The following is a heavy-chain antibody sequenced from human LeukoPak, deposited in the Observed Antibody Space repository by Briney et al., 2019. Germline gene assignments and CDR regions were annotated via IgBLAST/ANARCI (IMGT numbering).Heavy chain of an antibody. V-gene: IGHV1-2*02. CDR2: INPNSGGT. CDR1: GYTFTGYY. D-gene: IGHD3-22*01. J-gene: IGHJ4*02. CDR3: ARDLESHDSSEGDFDY. Sequence: ASVKVSCKASGYTFTGYYMHWVRQAPGQGLEWMGWINPNSGGTNYAQKFQGRVTMTRDTSISTAYMELSRLRSDDTAVYYCARDLESHDSSEGDFDYWGQGTLVTVSS.